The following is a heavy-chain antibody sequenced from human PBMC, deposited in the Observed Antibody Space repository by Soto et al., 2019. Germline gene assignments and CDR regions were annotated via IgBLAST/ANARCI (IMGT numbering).Heavy chain of an antibody. V-gene: IGHV1-46*01. Sequence: ASVKVSCKASGYTFTSYYMHWVRQAPGQGLEWMGIINPSGGSTSYAQKFQGRVTMTRDTSTSTVYMELSGLRSEDTAVYYCARISINDAFDIWGQGTMVTVSS. CDR1: GYTFTSYY. D-gene: IGHD3-10*01. CDR3: ARISINDAFDI. J-gene: IGHJ3*02. CDR2: INPSGGST.